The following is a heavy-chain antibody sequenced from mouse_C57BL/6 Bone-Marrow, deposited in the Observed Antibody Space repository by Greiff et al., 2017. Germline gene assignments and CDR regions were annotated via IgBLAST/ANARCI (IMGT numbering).Heavy chain of an antibody. CDR2: IYPGDGDT. V-gene: IGHV1-82*01. CDR1: GYAFSSSW. D-gene: IGHD2-5*01. CDR3: ARGSNWYYFDY. J-gene: IGHJ2*01. Sequence: QVQLKESGPELVKPGASVKISCKASGYAFSSSWMNWVKQRPGKGLEWIGRIYPGDGDTNYNGKFKGKATLTADKSSSTAYMQLSSLTSEDSAVYFCARGSNWYYFDYWGQGTTRTVSS.